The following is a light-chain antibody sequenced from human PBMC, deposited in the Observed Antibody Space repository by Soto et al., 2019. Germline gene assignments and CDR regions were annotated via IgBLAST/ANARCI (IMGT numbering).Light chain of an antibody. CDR2: ATS. V-gene: IGKV1-39*01. J-gene: IGKJ2*01. CDR3: QQSYSTPPNYT. CDR1: QSISSY. Sequence: DIQMTQSPSSLSASVGDRVTLTCRASQSISSYLNWYQQKPGKAPNLLIYATSILQSGVPSRFSCSGSGTDFTLTISSLQPEDFATYYCQQSYSTPPNYTFGQGTKLEIK.